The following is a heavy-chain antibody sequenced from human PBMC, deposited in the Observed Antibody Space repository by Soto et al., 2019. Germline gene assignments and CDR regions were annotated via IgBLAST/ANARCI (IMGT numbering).Heavy chain of an antibody. CDR2: ISSSSSTI. CDR1: GFTFSSYS. V-gene: IGHV3-48*01. Sequence: EVQLVESGGGLVQPGGSLRLSCAASGFTFSSYSMNWVRQAPGKGLEWVSYISSSSSTIYYADSLKGRFTISRDNAKNSLYLQMNRLRAEDTAVYYCARGPTDYDFSSGYYTLNYYYYYMDVWGKGTTVTASS. J-gene: IGHJ6*03. CDR3: ARGPTDYDFSSGYYTLNYYYYYMDV. D-gene: IGHD3-3*01.